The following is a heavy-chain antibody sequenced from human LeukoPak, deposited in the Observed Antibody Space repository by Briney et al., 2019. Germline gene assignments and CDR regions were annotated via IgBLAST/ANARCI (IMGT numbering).Heavy chain of an antibody. CDR3: AKLRSVTMVRGPSLEN. J-gene: IGHJ4*02. V-gene: IGHV3-30*18. CDR2: ISSDGSNE. Sequence: GRPLRLSCGASGFTFGTYAMLWVRQTPDKGLEGVAFISSDGSNENYADSVKGRFTISRDHSKNTLYLQMNSLRAEDTAVYYCAKLRSVTMVRGPSLENWGQGTLVTVSS. CDR1: GFTFGTYA. D-gene: IGHD3-10*01.